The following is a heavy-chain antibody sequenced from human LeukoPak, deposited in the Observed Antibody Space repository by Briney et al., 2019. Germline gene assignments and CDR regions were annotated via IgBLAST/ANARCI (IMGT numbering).Heavy chain of an antibody. V-gene: IGHV1-2*02. J-gene: IGHJ4*02. CDR2: INPNSGDT. CDR3: ARDSAPGYTYGLAGIDY. D-gene: IGHD5-18*01. CDR1: GYTFTGYY. Sequence: ASVKVSCKASGYTFTGYYMHWVRQAPGQGLEWMGWINPNSGDTNYAQKFQGRVTMTRDTSISTAYMELSRLRSDDTAVYYCARDSAPGYTYGLAGIDYWGQGTLVTVSS.